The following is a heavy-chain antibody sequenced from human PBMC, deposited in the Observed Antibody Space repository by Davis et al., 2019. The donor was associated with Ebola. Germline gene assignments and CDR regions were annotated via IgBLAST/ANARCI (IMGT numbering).Heavy chain of an antibody. J-gene: IGHJ4*02. CDR2: INQSGST. CDR1: GGSFSGYY. V-gene: IGHV4-34*01. D-gene: IGHD3-22*01. Sequence: MPSETLSLTCAVYGGSFSGYYWSWIRQPPGKGLEWIGEINQSGSTNYNPSLKSRVTISIDTSKNQFSLKLRSLTAEDTAVYYCARDSPYDQGYDYWGQGTLVTVSS. CDR3: ARDSPYDQGYDY.